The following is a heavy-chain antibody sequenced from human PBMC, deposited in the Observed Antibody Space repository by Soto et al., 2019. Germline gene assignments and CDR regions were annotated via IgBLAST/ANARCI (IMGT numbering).Heavy chain of an antibody. Sequence: PSETLSLTCTVSGGSVHNNYWSWIRQPPGRGLEWIGYIFSSGGTNDNPSLETRVAISVDTSKNQLSLKLRSVTAADTAVYHGARGGDNSPWYYTLWGQGTLVTVSS. CDR2: IFSSGGT. D-gene: IGHD3-10*01. V-gene: IGHV4-59*02. CDR1: GGSVHNNY. CDR3: ARGGDNSPWYYTL. J-gene: IGHJ4*02.